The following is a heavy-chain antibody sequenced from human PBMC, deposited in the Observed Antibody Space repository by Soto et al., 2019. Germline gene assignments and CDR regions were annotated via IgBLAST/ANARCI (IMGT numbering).Heavy chain of an antibody. CDR3: ARGGYGSGSYYSPYYYYGMDV. D-gene: IGHD3-10*01. CDR1: GGTFSSYA. Sequence: QVQLVQSGAEVKKPGSSVKVSCKASGGTFSSYAISWVRQAPGQGLEWMGGIIPIFGTANYAQKFQGRVTITADESTSTAYMELSSLRSEDTAVYYCARGGYGSGSYYSPYYYYGMDVWGQGTTVTVSS. CDR2: IIPIFGTA. V-gene: IGHV1-69*01. J-gene: IGHJ6*02.